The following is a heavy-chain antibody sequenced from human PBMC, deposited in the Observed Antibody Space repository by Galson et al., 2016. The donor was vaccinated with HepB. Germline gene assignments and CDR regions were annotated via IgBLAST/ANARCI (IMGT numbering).Heavy chain of an antibody. J-gene: IGHJ4*02. CDR3: ARDSPGNSFFDY. CDR2: TYYRSQWYY. V-gene: IGHV6-1*01. Sequence: CAISGDSVSSYTGVWNWIRRSPSRGLEWLGRTYYRSQWYYHYAESVKGRITIYPDTSKNHFSLRLTSVTPEDTAVYYCARDSPGNSFFDYWSQGTLVTVSS. D-gene: IGHD4-23*01. CDR1: GDSVSSYTGV.